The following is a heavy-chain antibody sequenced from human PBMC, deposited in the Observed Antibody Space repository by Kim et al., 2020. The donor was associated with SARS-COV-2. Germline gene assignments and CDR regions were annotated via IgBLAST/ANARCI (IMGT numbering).Heavy chain of an antibody. Sequence: ASVKVSCNTSGYTFTYFTIHWLRQAPGQRLEWLGWINTYTDVTNYSPKFQGRVTFTIDTAASTAYMDLSSLSSEDTAVYYCARDFYGSSSAWYHHWGQG. V-gene: IGHV1-3*04. CDR2: INTYTDVT. D-gene: IGHD6-25*01. J-gene: IGHJ5*02. CDR3: ARDFYGSSSAWYHH. CDR1: GYTFTYFT.